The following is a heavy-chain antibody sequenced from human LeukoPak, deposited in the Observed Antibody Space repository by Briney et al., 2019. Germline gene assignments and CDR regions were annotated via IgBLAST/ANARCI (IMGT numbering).Heavy chain of an antibody. Sequence: PGGSLRLSCAASGFIFSSYAMSWVRQAPGKGLEWVAVISYDGSNKYYADSVKGRFTISRDNSKNTLYLQMNSLRAEDTAVYYCAGDVVGSSNNGMDVWGQGTTVTVSS. V-gene: IGHV3-30-3*01. D-gene: IGHD6-13*01. CDR1: GFIFSSYA. CDR2: ISYDGSNK. J-gene: IGHJ6*02. CDR3: AGDVVGSSNNGMDV.